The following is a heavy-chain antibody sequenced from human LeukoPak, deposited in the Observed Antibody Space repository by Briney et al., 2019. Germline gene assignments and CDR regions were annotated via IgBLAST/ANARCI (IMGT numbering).Heavy chain of an antibody. V-gene: IGHV4-59*08. CDR3: AAGEVVTGVSYYYYGMDV. CDR2: IYYSGST. J-gene: IGHJ6*02. Sequence: SETLSLTCTVSGGSISSYYWSWIRQPPGKGLEWIGYIYYSGSTNYNPSLKSRVTISVDTSKNQFSLKLSSVTAADTAVYYCAAGEVVTGVSYYYYGMDVWGQGTTVTVSS. CDR1: GGSISSYY. D-gene: IGHD2-21*02.